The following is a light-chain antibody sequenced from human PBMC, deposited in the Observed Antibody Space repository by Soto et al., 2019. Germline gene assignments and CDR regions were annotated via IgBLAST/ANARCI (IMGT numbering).Light chain of an antibody. CDR2: DAY. Sequence: DIQMTQSPSTLSASGRDSVTITCPASQRCSSRVAWYQQKPGKAPKLLIYDAYSLESGVPSRFSGSGSVTEFTLTISSLLPDDFATYYCQQYNSYSPRTFGQGTKVEI. CDR1: QRCSSR. V-gene: IGKV1-5*01. CDR3: QQYNSYSPRT. J-gene: IGKJ1*01.